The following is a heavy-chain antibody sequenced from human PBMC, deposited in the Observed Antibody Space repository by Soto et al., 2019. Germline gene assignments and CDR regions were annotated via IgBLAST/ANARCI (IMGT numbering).Heavy chain of an antibody. CDR2: IYYSGST. D-gene: IGHD6-13*01. Sequence: PSETLSLTCTVSGGSISSYYWSWIRQPPGKGLKWIGYIYYSGSTNYNPSLKSRVTISVDTSKNQFSLKLSSVTAADTAVYYCATAAAGYYYGMDVWGQGTTVTVSS. V-gene: IGHV4-59*01. J-gene: IGHJ6*02. CDR3: ATAAAGYYYGMDV. CDR1: GGSISSYY.